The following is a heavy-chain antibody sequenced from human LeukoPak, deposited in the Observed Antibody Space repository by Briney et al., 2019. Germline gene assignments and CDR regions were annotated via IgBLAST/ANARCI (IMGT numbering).Heavy chain of an antibody. D-gene: IGHD2-2*01. Sequence: GGSLRHSCAASGFTFSSYAMSWVRQAPGKGLEWVSAISGSGGSTYYADSVKGGFTISRDNSKNTLYLQMNSLRAEDTAVYYCAKDAPVNIVVVPAANSWGQGTLVTVSS. CDR1: GFTFSSYA. J-gene: IGHJ4*02. CDR3: AKDAPVNIVVVPAANS. CDR2: ISGSGGST. V-gene: IGHV3-23*01.